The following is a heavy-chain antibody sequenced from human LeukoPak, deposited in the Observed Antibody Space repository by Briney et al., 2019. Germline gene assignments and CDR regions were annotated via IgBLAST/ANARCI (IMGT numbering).Heavy chain of an antibody. Sequence: SVKVSCKASGGTFISYAISWVRQAPGQGLEWMGGIIPIFGTANYAQKFQGRVTITTDESTSTAYMELSSLRSEDTAVYYCARVWEMATIIPYYYYYYMDVWGKGTTVTVSS. D-gene: IGHD5-24*01. CDR3: ARVWEMATIIPYYYYYYMDV. V-gene: IGHV1-69*05. CDR1: GGTFISYA. J-gene: IGHJ6*03. CDR2: IIPIFGTA.